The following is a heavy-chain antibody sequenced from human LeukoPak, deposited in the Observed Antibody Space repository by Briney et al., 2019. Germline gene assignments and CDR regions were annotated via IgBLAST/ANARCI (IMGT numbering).Heavy chain of an antibody. V-gene: IGHV1-24*01. J-gene: IGHJ5*02. CDR2: FDPEDGET. CDR3: ATEQGLRVGARINWFDP. D-gene: IGHD1-26*01. Sequence: ASVKVSCKVSGYTLTELSMHWVRQAPGKGLEWMGGFDPEDGETIYAQKFHGRVTMTEDTSTDTAYMELSSLRSEDTAVYYCATEQGLRVGARINWFDPWGQGTLVTVSS. CDR1: GYTLTELS.